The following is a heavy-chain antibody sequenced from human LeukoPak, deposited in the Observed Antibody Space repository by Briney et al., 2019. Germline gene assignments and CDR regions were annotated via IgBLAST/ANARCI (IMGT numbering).Heavy chain of an antibody. V-gene: IGHV3-49*04. CDR3: TRDHRDDWNPGYYFDY. CDR1: GFALGDFA. CDR2: IKTQVYGGTT. Sequence: GGSLRLSCTASGFALGDFAMNWVSQAPGKGLEWVGFIKTQVYGGTTEYAASVKGRFTISRDDSKAIAYLQMNSLKTEDTAVYYCTRDHRDDWNPGYYFDYWGQGTLVTVSS. D-gene: IGHD1-1*01. J-gene: IGHJ4*02.